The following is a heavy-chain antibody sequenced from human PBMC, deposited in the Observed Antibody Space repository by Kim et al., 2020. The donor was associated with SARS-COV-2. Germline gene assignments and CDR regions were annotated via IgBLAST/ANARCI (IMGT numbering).Heavy chain of an antibody. CDR1: GYTFTSYP. CDR2: INAYNGNT. D-gene: IGHD3-3*01. V-gene: IGHV1-18*04. CDR3: ARGPTILGVATTIDY. Sequence: ASVKVSCKTSGYTFTSYPISWVRQAPGQGLEWMGWINAYNGNTNYAQNLQGRVTMTTDTSTSTAYLDLRSLRSDDTAIYYCARGPTILGVATTIDYWGQGTPVTISS. J-gene: IGHJ4*02.